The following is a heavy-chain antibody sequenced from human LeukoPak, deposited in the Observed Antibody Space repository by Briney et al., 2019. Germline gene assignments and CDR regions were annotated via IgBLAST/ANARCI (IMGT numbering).Heavy chain of an antibody. J-gene: IGHJ3*02. D-gene: IGHD2-21*01. CDR1: GFTFRSYW. CDR3: AREGLWVGPDSGKTRHPYWEI. Sequence: PGEPLTLSCAPSGFTFRSYWMSWVRQAPGKGLQWVANIKQDGSDKYYVDSVKGRFSISRDNAKNSLNLQMSSLRAEDTAVYYCAREGLWVGPDSGKTRHPYWEIWGQGAMVTVSS. V-gene: IGHV3-7*04. CDR2: IKQDGSDK.